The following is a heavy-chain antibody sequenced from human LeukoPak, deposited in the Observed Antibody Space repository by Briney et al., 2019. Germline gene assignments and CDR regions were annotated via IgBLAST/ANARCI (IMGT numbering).Heavy chain of an antibody. CDR1: GYTFTNYG. V-gene: IGHV1-18*01. CDR3: ARVRIAAQNGLDY. CDR2: ISAYNGNA. Sequence: ASVKVSCKASGYTFTNYGINWVRQAPGQGLEWMGWISAYNGNANYAQKLQGRVTMTTDTSTSTAYMELRSLRSDDTAVYYCARVRIAAQNGLDYWGQGTLVTVSS. D-gene: IGHD6-13*01. J-gene: IGHJ4*02.